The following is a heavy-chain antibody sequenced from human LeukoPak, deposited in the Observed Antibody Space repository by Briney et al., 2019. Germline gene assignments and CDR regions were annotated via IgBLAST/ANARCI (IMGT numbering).Heavy chain of an antibody. CDR3: AKDFLASDIGLYDY. CDR1: GFTFSSYS. Sequence: TGGSLRLSCAASGFTFSSYSMNWVRQAPGKGLEWVSYISTSSSYIYYADSVKGRFTISRDNAKNSLYLQMNSLRAEDTALYYCAKDFLASDIGLYDYWGQGTLVTVSS. J-gene: IGHJ4*02. D-gene: IGHD3-3*01. CDR2: ISTSSSYI. V-gene: IGHV3-21*04.